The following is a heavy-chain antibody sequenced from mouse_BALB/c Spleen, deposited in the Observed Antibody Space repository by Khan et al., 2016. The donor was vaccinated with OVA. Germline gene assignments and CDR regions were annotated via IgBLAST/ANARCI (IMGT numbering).Heavy chain of an antibody. CDR3: ARQPYYHYYIMDY. CDR1: GFSLTNYG. J-gene: IGHJ4*01. D-gene: IGHD2-10*01. Sequence: QVQLKESGPGLVVPSQSLSITCTISGFSLTNYGVHWVRQPPGKGLEWLVVIWSDGSATYNPALKSRLSISKDNSKSQVFLKMNSLQTDDTAMYYCARQPYYHYYIMDYWGQGTSVTVSS. V-gene: IGHV2-6-1*01. CDR2: IWSDGSA.